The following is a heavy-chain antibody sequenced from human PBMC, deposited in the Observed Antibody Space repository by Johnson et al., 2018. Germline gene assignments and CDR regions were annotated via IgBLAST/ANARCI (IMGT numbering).Heavy chain of an antibody. CDR3: ATGVGHYYYYMDG. V-gene: IGHV3-21*01. Sequence: VQLVQSGGGLVKPGGSLRLSCAASGFSFANYGMNWVRQAPGKGLEWVSSISSSGSHIYYADSVKGRVFISRDNAKNSLYLQINSLSAEDTAVYYCATGVGHYYYYMDGWGKGTTVTVSS. D-gene: IGHD1-26*01. CDR2: ISSSGSHI. CDR1: GFSFANYG. J-gene: IGHJ6*03.